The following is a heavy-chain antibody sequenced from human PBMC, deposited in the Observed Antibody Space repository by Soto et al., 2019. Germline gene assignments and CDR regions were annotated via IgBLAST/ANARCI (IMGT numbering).Heavy chain of an antibody. CDR2: IIPIFGTA. D-gene: IGHD3-3*01. J-gene: IGHJ6*02. V-gene: IGHV1-69*13. CDR1: GGTFSSYA. CDR3: ASTTPNYDFWSGYRRYGMDV. Sequence: SVKVSCKASGGTFSSYAISWVRQAPGQGLEWMGGIIPIFGTANYAQKFQGRVTITADESTSTAYMELSSLRSEDTAVYYCASTTPNYDFWSGYRRYGMDVWGQGTTVTVSS.